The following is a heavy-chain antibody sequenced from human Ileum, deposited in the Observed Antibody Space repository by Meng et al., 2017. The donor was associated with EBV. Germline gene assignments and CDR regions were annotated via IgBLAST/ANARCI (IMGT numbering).Heavy chain of an antibody. CDR2: IYNSGST. J-gene: IGHJ4*02. CDR1: SDSCNSPDYY. Sequence: QRKVPRPGLVKPSHTPSPTWTGSSDSCNSPDYYWSWNRQPPDKGLEWIGYIYNSGSTYYNPSLKSRVSRSADTSNKQLSLKLTSVTAADTAVYYCARSPYSGSALPFFDYWGQGSLVTVAS. CDR3: ARSPYSGSALPFFDY. V-gene: IGHV4-30-4*01. D-gene: IGHD1-26*01.